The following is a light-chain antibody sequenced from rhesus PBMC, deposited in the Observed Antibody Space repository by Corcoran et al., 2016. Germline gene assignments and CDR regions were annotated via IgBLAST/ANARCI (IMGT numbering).Light chain of an antibody. Sequence: DIQMTQSPSSLSASVGDTVTISCQASQGISRWLAWYQQKPGKAPKLLIYEASSLQSGVPSRFSGSGSGTYFTLTIISLQPEDFATYYCLQYNSSPYSFGQGTKVEIK. J-gene: IGKJ2*01. CDR2: EAS. V-gene: IGKV1-22*01. CDR3: LQYNSSPYS. CDR1: QGISRW.